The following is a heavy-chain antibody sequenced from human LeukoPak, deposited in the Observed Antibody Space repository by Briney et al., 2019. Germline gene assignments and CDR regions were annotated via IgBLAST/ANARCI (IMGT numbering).Heavy chain of an antibody. V-gene: IGHV3-74*01. CDR3: ARELPFDY. CDR2: IKSDGSRT. J-gene: IGHJ4*02. D-gene: IGHD2-15*01. Sequence: GRSLRLSCAASGFTFSNYWMHWVRQAPGKGLVWVSRIKSDGSRTDYADSVKGRFTISRDNAKNTLYLQMNSLRAEDTAVYYCARELPFDYWGQGTLVTVSS. CDR1: GFTFSNYW.